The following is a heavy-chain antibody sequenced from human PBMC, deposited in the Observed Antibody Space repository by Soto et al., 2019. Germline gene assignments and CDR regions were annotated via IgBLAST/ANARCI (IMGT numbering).Heavy chain of an antibody. V-gene: IGHV3-21*01. CDR3: ARGLTQQLAPDY. D-gene: IGHD6-13*01. CDR2: ISSSSSYI. CDR1: GFTFSSYS. Sequence: PGGSLRLSCAASGFTFSSYSMNWVRQAPGKGLEWVSSISSSSSYIYYADSVKGRFTISRDNAKNSLYLQMNSLRAEDTAVYYCARGLTQQLAPDYWGQGTLVTVSS. J-gene: IGHJ4*02.